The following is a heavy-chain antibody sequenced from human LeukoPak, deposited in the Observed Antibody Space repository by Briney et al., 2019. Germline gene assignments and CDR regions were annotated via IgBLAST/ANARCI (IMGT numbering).Heavy chain of an antibody. CDR3: AKDVRRAFDI. J-gene: IGHJ3*02. CDR2: IRYDGSNK. Sequence: GGSLRLSCAASGFTFSSYWMHWVRQAPGKGLEWVAFIRYDGSNKYYADSVKGRFTISRDNSKNTLFLQMDSLRAEDTAVYYCAKDVRRAFDIWGQGTMVTVSS. V-gene: IGHV3-30*02. CDR1: GFTFSSYW. D-gene: IGHD3-10*02.